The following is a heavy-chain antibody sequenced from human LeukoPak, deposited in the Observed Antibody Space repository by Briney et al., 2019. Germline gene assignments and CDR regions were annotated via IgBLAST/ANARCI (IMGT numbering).Heavy chain of an antibody. CDR3: AKDPASRRYFDY. Sequence: GGSLRLSCAASGFTFSSYAMSWVRQAPGKGLEWVSAISGSGGSTYYADSVKGRFTISRDNSKNTLYLQVNSLRAEDTAVYYCAKDPASRRYFDYWGQGTLVTVSS. J-gene: IGHJ4*02. CDR1: GFTFSSYA. V-gene: IGHV3-23*01. CDR2: ISGSGGST. D-gene: IGHD6-6*01.